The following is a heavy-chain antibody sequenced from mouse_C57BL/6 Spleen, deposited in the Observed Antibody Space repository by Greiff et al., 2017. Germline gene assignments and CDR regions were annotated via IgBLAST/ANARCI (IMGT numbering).Heavy chain of an antibody. V-gene: IGHV5-4*01. Sequence: EVHLVESGGGLVKPGGSLKLSCAASGFTFSSYAMSWVRQTPEKRLEWVATISDGGSYTYYPDNVKGRFTISRDNAKNNLYLQMSHLKSEDTAMYYCAREGDSSGYYFDYWGQGTTLTVSS. CDR3: AREGDSSGYYFDY. J-gene: IGHJ2*01. CDR2: ISDGGSYT. CDR1: GFTFSSYA. D-gene: IGHD3-2*02.